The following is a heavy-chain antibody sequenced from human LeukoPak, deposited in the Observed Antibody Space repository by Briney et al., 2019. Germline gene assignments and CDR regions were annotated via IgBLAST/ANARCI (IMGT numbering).Heavy chain of an antibody. CDR3: AREGYSGYGLDY. V-gene: IGHV4-61*02. J-gene: IGHJ4*02. CDR2: SYSSGST. Sequence: SETLSLTCPVSGGSISSSRYYWSWIRQPAGKGLECIGRSYSSGSTNYNPSLKSRVTMSVDTSKNQFSLKLSSVTASDAAVYYCAREGYSGYGLDYWGQGTLVTVSS. D-gene: IGHD5-12*01. CDR1: GGSISSSRYY.